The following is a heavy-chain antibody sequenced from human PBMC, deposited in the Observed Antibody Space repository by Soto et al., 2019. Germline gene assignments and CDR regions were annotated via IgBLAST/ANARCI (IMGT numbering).Heavy chain of an antibody. V-gene: IGHV1-18*01. CDR2: ISAYNGNT. CDR1: GYTFTSYG. J-gene: IGHJ6*02. D-gene: IGHD4-17*01. CDR3: ATEGDYAYGMDV. Sequence: ASVKVSCKASGYTFTSYGISWVRQAPGQGLEWMGWISAYNGNTNYAQKLQGRVTMTTDTSTNTAYMELRSLRSEDTAVYYCATEGDYAYGMDVWGQGTTVTVSS.